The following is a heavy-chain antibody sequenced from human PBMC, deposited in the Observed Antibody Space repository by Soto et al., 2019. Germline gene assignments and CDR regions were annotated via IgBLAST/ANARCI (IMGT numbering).Heavy chain of an antibody. Sequence: KPSETLSLTCAVYGGSFSGYYWSWIRQPPGKGLEWIGEINHSGSTNYNPSLKSRVTISVDTSKNQFSLKLSSVTAADTAVYYCARERVGGIDYWGQGTLVTVSS. V-gene: IGHV4-34*01. D-gene: IGHD1-26*01. CDR1: GGSFSGYY. J-gene: IGHJ4*02. CDR2: INHSGST. CDR3: ARERVGGIDY.